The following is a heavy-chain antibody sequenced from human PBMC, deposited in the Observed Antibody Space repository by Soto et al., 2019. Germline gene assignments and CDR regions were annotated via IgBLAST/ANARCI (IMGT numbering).Heavy chain of an antibody. D-gene: IGHD2-2*01. V-gene: IGHV3-15*01. J-gene: IGHJ4*02. CDR3: TTDKGYCSNTSCPSNLFH. CDR1: EFTFSNAW. CDR2: VKSKTDGGTT. Sequence: PGGSLRLSCAASEFTFSNAWMSWVRQAPGKGLEWVGRVKSKTDGGTTDYGAPVKGRFTISRDDSKNTLYLQMDSLKTEDTAVYYCTTDKGYCSNTSCPSNLFHWGQGTLVTVSS.